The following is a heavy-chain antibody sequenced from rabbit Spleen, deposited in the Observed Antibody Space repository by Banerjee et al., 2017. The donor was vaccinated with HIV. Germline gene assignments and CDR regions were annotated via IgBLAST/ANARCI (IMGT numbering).Heavy chain of an antibody. CDR3: ARAGSGGDGYRRALDP. CDR2: INTGTGSA. D-gene: IGHD1-1*01. J-gene: IGHJ2*01. CDR1: GFDFSYNYL. Sequence: QQQLEESGGGLVKPGGTLTLTCEASGFDFSYNYLMCWVRQAPGKGLEWIGCINTGTGSAYYASWAKGRFTISKTSSTTVTLQMTSLTAADTATHFCARAGSGGDGYRRALDPWGPGTLVTVS. V-gene: IGHV1S45*01.